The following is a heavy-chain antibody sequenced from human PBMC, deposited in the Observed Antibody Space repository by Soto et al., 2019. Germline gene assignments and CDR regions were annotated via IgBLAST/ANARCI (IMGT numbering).Heavy chain of an antibody. CDR3: ARSIVVVVAATAPYGYFQH. Sequence: PSETLSLTCTVSGGSISSSSYYWGWIRQPPGKGLEWIGSIYYSGSTYYNPSLKSRVTISVDTSKNQFSLKLSSVTAADTAVYYCARSIVVVVAATAPYGYFQHWGQGTLVTVSS. CDR1: GGSISSSSYY. J-gene: IGHJ1*01. D-gene: IGHD2-15*01. CDR2: IYYSGST. V-gene: IGHV4-39*01.